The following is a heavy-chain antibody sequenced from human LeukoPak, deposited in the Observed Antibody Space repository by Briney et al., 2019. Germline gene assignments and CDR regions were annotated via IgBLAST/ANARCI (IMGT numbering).Heavy chain of an antibody. J-gene: IGHJ3*02. V-gene: IGHV3-30*18. CDR1: GFTFSSYG. D-gene: IGHD1-20*01. CDR2: ISYDGSNK. Sequence: PGGSLRLSCAASGFTFSSYGMHWVRQAPGKGLEWVAVISYDGSNKYYADSVKGRFTISRDNSKNTLYLQMNSLRAEDTAVYYCAKGTITGSIWGQGTMVTVSS. CDR3: AKGTITGSI.